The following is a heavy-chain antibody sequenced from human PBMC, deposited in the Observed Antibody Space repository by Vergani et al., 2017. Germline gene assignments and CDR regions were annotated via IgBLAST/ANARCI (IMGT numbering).Heavy chain of an antibody. D-gene: IGHD5-18*01. CDR1: GFTFDDYA. Sequence: EVQLVESGGGVVQPGGSLRLSCAASGFTFDDYAMHWVRQAPGKGLEWVSLISGDGGSTYYADSVKGRLTISRDNSKNSLCLQMNSLRTEDTALYYCAKDIVGSTAMANRDYWGQGTLVTVSS. V-gene: IGHV3-43*02. CDR3: AKDIVGSTAMANRDY. CDR2: ISGDGGST. J-gene: IGHJ4*02.